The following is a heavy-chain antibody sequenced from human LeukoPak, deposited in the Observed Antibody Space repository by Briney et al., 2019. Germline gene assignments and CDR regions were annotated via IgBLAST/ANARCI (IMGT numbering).Heavy chain of an antibody. Sequence: GASVKVSCKASGGTFSSYAISWVRQAPGQGLEWMGRIIPILGIANYAQKFQGRVTITADKSTSTAYMELSRLRSDDTAVYYCARTPLHIVLMVYAMGYYYGMDVWGQGTTVTVSS. D-gene: IGHD2-8*01. CDR3: ARTPLHIVLMVYAMGYYYGMDV. J-gene: IGHJ6*02. CDR2: IIPILGIA. V-gene: IGHV1-69*04. CDR1: GGTFSSYA.